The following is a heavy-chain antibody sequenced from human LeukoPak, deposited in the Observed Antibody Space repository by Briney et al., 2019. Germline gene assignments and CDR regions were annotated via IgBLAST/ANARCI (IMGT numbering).Heavy chain of an antibody. CDR1: GFTFSSYS. Sequence: QPGGSLRLSCAASGFTFSSYSMNWVRQAPGKGLEWVSAISGSGGSTYYADSVKGRFTISRDNSKNTLYLQMNSLRAEDTAVYYCAKPGYEDWLVRSVWYFDYWGQGTLVTVSS. D-gene: IGHD6-19*01. CDR2: ISGSGGST. V-gene: IGHV3-23*01. CDR3: AKPGYEDWLVRSVWYFDY. J-gene: IGHJ4*02.